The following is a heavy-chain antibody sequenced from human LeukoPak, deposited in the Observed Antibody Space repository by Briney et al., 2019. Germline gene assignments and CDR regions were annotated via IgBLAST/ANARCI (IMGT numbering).Heavy chain of an antibody. J-gene: IGHJ3*02. D-gene: IGHD6-19*01. V-gene: IGHV3-30*04. CDR1: GFTFSSYA. CDR2: ISYDGSHK. CDR3: ARGASVVAGNDNAFDI. Sequence: PGGSLRLSCAASGFTFSSYAMHWVRQAPGKGLEWVAVISYDGSHKYYADSVKGRFTISRDNAKKSLYLQMDSLRADDTAVYYCARGASVVAGNDNAFDIWGQGTMVTVSS.